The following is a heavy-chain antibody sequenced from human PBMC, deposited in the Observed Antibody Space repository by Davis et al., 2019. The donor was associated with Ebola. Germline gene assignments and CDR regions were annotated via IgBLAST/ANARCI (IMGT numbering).Heavy chain of an antibody. CDR2: IYAGDSDT. V-gene: IGHV5-51*01. D-gene: IGHD6-6*01. J-gene: IGHJ5*02. CDR3: ARSSIAARQGFIS. Sequence: KVSCKGSGYSFTSYWIAWVRQMPGKGLDWMGIIYAGDSDTRYSPSFQGQVTITADKSISTAYLQWSSLKASDTAMYYCARSSIAARQGFISWGQGTLVTVSS. CDR1: GYSFTSYW.